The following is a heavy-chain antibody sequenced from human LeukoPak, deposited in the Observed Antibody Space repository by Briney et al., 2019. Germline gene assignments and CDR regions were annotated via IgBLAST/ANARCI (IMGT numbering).Heavy chain of an antibody. CDR2: ISYDGSIK. Sequence: GRSLRLSCAASGFTFSSYGMHWVRQAPGKGLEWVAVISYDGSIKYYADPVKGRFTISRDNSKNTLYLQMNSLRAEDTAVYYCAKEYASGWVDYWGQGTLVTVSP. D-gene: IGHD6-19*01. CDR1: GFTFSSYG. J-gene: IGHJ4*02. CDR3: AKEYASGWVDY. V-gene: IGHV3-30*18.